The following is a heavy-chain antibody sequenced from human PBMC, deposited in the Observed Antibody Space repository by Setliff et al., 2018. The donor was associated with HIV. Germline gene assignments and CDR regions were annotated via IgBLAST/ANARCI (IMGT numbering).Heavy chain of an antibody. D-gene: IGHD6-13*01. CDR2: IKPDGSET. V-gene: IGHV3-7*01. CDR1: GFTFSNFW. Sequence: GWSLRLSCATSGFTFSNFWMTWVRQAPGKGLEWVGNIKPDGSETYYVGSVKGRFTISRDNAKNSLYLQMNSLRAEDTAVYYCARDIWGSSWYSSALNDAFDIWGQGTMVTVSS. J-gene: IGHJ3*02. CDR3: ARDIWGSSWYSSALNDAFDI.